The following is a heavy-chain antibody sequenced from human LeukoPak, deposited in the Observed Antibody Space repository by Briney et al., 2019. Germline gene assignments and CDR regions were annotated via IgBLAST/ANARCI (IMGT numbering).Heavy chain of an antibody. CDR1: GGSISSGGYY. V-gene: IGHV4-31*03. J-gene: IGHJ5*02. CDR3: ARGYGKTTWFDP. Sequence: SETLSLTCTVSGGSISSGGYYWSWIRQHPGKGLEWIGYIYYSGSTYYNPSLKSRVTISVDRSKNQFSLKLSSVTAADTAVYYCARGYGKTTWFDPWGQGTLVTVSS. CDR2: IYYSGST. D-gene: IGHD4-17*01.